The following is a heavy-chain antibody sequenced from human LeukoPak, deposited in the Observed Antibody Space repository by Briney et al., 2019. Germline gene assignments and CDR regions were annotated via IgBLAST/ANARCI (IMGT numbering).Heavy chain of an antibody. Sequence: VESLKISCKGSGYSFTNSWIGWVGQMPGKGLEWMGLIYPGDSNTSYNPSFQGQVTISADKSTTTAYLQWSSLKASDTAMYYCARRGGSLVYFDYWGQGTLVTVSS. CDR1: GYSFTNSW. J-gene: IGHJ4*02. V-gene: IGHV5-51*01. CDR2: IYPGDSNT. D-gene: IGHD2-15*01. CDR3: ARRGGSLVYFDY.